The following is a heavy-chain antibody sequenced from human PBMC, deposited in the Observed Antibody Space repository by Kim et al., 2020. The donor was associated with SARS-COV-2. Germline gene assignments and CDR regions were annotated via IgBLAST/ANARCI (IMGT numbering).Heavy chain of an antibody. V-gene: IGHV4-59*01. CDR1: GGSISSYY. Sequence: SETLSLTCTVSGGSISSYYWSWIRQPPGKGLEWIGYIYYSGSTNYNPSLKSRVTISVDTSKNQFSLKLSSVTAADTAVYYCARELKWELLSYFDYWGQGTLVTVSS. J-gene: IGHJ4*02. CDR2: IYYSGST. CDR3: ARELKWELLSYFDY. D-gene: IGHD1-26*01.